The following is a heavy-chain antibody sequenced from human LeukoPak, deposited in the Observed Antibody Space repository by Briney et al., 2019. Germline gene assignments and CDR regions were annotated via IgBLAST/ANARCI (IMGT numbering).Heavy chain of an antibody. CDR3: ARSPGNAFDI. Sequence: SETLSLTCTVCGCSISSGDYYWSWIRQPPGKGLEWIGYIYYSGSTYYNPSLKSRVTISVDTSKNQFSLKLSSVTAADTAVYYCARSPGNAFDIWGQGTMVTVSS. CDR1: GCSISSGDYY. V-gene: IGHV4-30-4*01. CDR2: IYYSGST. J-gene: IGHJ3*02.